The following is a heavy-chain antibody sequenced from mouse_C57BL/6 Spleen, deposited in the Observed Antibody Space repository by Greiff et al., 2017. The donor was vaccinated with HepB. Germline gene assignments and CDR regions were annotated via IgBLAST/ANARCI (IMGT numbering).Heavy chain of an antibody. J-gene: IGHJ4*01. V-gene: IGHV1-66*01. Sequence: VQLQQSGPELVKPGASVKISCKASGYSFTSYYIHWVKQRPGKGLEWIGWIYPGSGNTKYNEKFKGKATLTADTSSSNAYMQLSSLTSEDSAVYYCAIITTVVATDAMDYWGQGTSVTVSS. CDR2: IYPGSGNT. D-gene: IGHD1-1*01. CDR1: GYSFTSYY. CDR3: AIITTVVATDAMDY.